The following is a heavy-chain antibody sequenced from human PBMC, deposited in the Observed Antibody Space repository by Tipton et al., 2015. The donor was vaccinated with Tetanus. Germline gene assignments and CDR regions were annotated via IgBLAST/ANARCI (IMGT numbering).Heavy chain of an antibody. J-gene: IGHJ4*02. V-gene: IGHV5-51*01. D-gene: IGHD6-13*01. CDR3: ARRLGFSRPFDS. CDR1: GYTFTSYW. CDR2: LYPGDSDT. Sequence: QLVQSGAEVRKPGESLKISCKASGYTFTSYWIGWVRQMPGKGLEWMGMLYPGDSDTRYSPSFSGQVTISAVKSTDTAYLQWSGLKASVPAVYYCARRLGFSRPFDSLGQGTLVTVSS.